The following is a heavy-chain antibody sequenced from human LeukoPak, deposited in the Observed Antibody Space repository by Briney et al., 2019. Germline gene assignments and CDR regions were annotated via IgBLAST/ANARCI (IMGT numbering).Heavy chain of an antibody. CDR2: VSSNGVNT. V-gene: IGHV3-64*04. CDR3: ARGTSYYDSSGYYEEHY. CDR1: GSTFTSSA. J-gene: IGHJ4*02. Sequence: PGGSLRLSCSASGSTFTSSAMHWVRQAPGKGLEYLSGVSSNGVNTYYADSVKGRFTISRDNSKNTLYLQMNSLRAEDTAVYYCARGTSYYDSSGYYEEHYWGQGTLVTVSS. D-gene: IGHD3-22*01.